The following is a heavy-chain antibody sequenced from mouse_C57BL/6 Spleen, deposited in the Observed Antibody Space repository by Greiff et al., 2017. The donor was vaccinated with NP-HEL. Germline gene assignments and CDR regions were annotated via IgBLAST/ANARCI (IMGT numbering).Heavy chain of an antibody. V-gene: IGHV5-17*01. CDR2: ISRGSSTI. D-gene: IGHD2-4*01. Sequence: EVMLVESGGGLVKPGGSLKLSCAASGFTFSDYGMHWVRQAPEKGLEWVAYISRGSSTIYYADTVMGRVTISGDNAKNTLFLQMTSLRSEDTAMYYGARQGGSTMITTGYFDYWGKGTTLTVSS. CDR3: ARQGGSTMITTGYFDY. J-gene: IGHJ2*01. CDR1: GFTFSDYG.